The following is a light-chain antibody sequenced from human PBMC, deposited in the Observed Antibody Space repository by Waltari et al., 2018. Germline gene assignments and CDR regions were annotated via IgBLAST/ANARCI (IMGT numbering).Light chain of an antibody. CDR3: QQSYSTLLT. CDR1: PSISSY. Sequence: DIQMTQSPSSLSASVGDRVTITCRASPSISSYLNWYQQKPGKAPKLLIDAASSFQSGVPSRLSGSGSGTDFTRTISSLQPEDLAAYYCQQSYSTLLTFGPGTKVDIK. J-gene: IGKJ3*01. CDR2: AAS. V-gene: IGKV1-39*01.